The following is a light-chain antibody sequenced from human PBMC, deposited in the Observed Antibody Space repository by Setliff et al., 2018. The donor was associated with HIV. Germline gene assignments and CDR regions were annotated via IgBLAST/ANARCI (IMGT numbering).Light chain of an antibody. V-gene: IGLV2-14*01. CDR2: EVR. CDR3: SSYAITNTLP. J-gene: IGLJ1*01. Sequence: QSALTQPASVSGSPGQSITISCTGTSSDVGGYNYVSWYQQHPGKAPKLIIYEVRNRPSGVSSRFSGSKSGNPASLTSSGLQAEDEADYYCSSYAITNTLPFGTGTKVTVL. CDR1: SSDVGGYNY.